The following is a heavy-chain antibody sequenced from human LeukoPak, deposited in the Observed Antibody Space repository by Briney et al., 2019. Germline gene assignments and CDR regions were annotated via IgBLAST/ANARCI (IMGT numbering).Heavy chain of an antibody. D-gene: IGHD6-13*01. V-gene: IGHV3-74*01. CDR3: ARVAAAGTLDY. CDR1: GFTFSSYW. CDR2: INSDGSST. Sequence: GGSLRLSCAASGFTFSSYWMHWVRQAPGKGLVWVPRINSDGSSTSYVDSVKGRFTVSRDNAKNTLYLQMNSLRAEDTAVYYCARVAAAGTLDYWGQGTLVTVSS. J-gene: IGHJ4*02.